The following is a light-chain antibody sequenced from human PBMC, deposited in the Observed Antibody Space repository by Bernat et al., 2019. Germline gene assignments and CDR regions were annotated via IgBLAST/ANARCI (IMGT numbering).Light chain of an antibody. CDR1: QSVSGF. CDR3: QQRAVLPPLT. Sequence: EVVLTQSPATLSLSPGESATLSCRASQSVSGFLAWYQQKPGQAPRLLIYDASNRATGIPARFSGSGSGTDFTLTISSLEPEDFAVYYCQQRAVLPPLTFGGGTKVEIK. J-gene: IGKJ4*01. V-gene: IGKV3-11*01. CDR2: DAS.